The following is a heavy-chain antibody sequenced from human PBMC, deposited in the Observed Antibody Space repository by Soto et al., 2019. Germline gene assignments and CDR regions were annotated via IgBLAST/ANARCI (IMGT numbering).Heavy chain of an antibody. Sequence: GGSLRLSCAASGFTFSSYAMSWARQAPGKGLEWVSAISGSGGSTYYADSVKGRFTISRDNSKNTLYLQMNSLRAEDTAVYYCAKDLGGGWEPFLFDYWGTGTLVNVSA. CDR2: ISGSGGST. V-gene: IGHV3-23*01. D-gene: IGHD1-26*01. CDR1: GFTFSSYA. CDR3: AKDLGGGWEPFLFDY. J-gene: IGHJ4*02.